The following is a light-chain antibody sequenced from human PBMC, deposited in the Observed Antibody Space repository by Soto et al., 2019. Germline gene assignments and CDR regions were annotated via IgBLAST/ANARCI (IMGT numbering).Light chain of an antibody. CDR3: QQCTNWPPLT. CDR2: DAS. CDR1: QSVSSY. V-gene: IGKV3-11*01. Sequence: EIVLTQSPATLSLSPGERATLSCRASQSVSSYLAWYQQKPGQAPRLLIYDASNRATGFPARFSGSGSGTEFTLTISSLEPEDSAVYYCQQCTNWPPLTFGGGTKVDI. J-gene: IGKJ4*01.